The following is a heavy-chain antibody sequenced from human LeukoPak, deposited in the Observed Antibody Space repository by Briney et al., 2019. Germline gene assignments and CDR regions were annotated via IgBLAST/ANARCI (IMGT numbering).Heavy chain of an antibody. CDR3: ARIPPMTTVTI. Sequence: GGSLRLSCVASGFSFSSYSMNWVRQAPGKELEWVSSISSSGSYIYYADLVRGRFTISRDNAKNSLYLQMNSLRVEDTAVYHCARIPPMTTVTIWGQGTLVTVSS. J-gene: IGHJ4*02. V-gene: IGHV3-21*01. CDR1: GFSFSSYS. D-gene: IGHD4-17*01. CDR2: ISSSGSYI.